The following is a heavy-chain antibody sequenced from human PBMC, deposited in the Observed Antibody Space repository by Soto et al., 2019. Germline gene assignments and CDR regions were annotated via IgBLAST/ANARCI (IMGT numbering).Heavy chain of an antibody. CDR3: AKWSELGLDAFDI. J-gene: IGHJ3*02. D-gene: IGHD1-26*01. CDR2: ISYDGSNK. V-gene: IGHV3-30*18. CDR1: GFTFSSYG. Sequence: GGSLRLSCAASGFTFSSYGMHWVRQAPGKGLEWVAVISYDGSNKYYADSVKGRFTISRDNSKNTLYLQMNSLRAEDTAVYYCAKWSELGLDAFDIWGQGTMVTVSS.